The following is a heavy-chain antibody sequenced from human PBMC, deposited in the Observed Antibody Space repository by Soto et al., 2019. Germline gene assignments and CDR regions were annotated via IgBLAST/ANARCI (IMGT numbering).Heavy chain of an antibody. CDR2: IYYSGST. D-gene: IGHD3-9*01. CDR1: GGSVSSSNYY. V-gene: IGHV4-39*01. CDR3: ARLEGLATISYYFDY. Sequence: SETLSLTCTVSGGSVSSSNYYWGWIRQSPGKGLEWIGSIYYSGSTYYNPSLESRVTISVDKSKNQFSLKVISMTAADTAVYYCARLEGLATISYYFDYWGQGTLVTVSS. J-gene: IGHJ4*02.